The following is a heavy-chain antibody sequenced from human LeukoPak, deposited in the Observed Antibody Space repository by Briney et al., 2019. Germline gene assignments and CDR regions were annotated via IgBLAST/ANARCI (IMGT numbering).Heavy chain of an antibody. CDR2: ISSSSSTI. Sequence: GGSLRLSCAASGFTFSSYSMNWVRQAPGKGLEWVSYISSSSSTIYYADSVKGRFTISRDNAKNSLYLQMNSLRAEDTAVYYCARGQRSSSWYFDYWGQGTLVTVSS. V-gene: IGHV3-48*01. CDR3: ARGQRSSSWYFDY. D-gene: IGHD6-13*01. J-gene: IGHJ4*02. CDR1: GFTFSSYS.